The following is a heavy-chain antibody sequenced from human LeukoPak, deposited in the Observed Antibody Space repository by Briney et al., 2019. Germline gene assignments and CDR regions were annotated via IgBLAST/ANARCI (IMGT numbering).Heavy chain of an antibody. CDR1: GFTFSSIW. CDR3: AKNGGPHGMDV. Sequence: GGSLRLSCATSGFTFSSIWMSWLPQAPGKGLEWVANIKHDGSETNYVDSVKGRFTVSRDNAKNSLHLQMNSLRVEDTDVYYCAKNGGPHGMDVWGQGTTVTVSS. CDR2: IKHDGSET. J-gene: IGHJ6*02. V-gene: IGHV3-7*02. D-gene: IGHD3-16*01.